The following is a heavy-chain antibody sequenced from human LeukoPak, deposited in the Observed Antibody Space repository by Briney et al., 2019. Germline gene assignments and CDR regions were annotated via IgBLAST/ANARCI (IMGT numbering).Heavy chain of an antibody. V-gene: IGHV2-5*01. CDR2: FYRNDDK. J-gene: IGHJ4*02. Sequence: SGPTLVNPTQTLTLTCAFSGFSLSTSGVGVGWIRQPPGKALEWLALFYRNDDKRYSPSLKSRLTITKDTSKNQVVLTMTDMDPVDTATYYCGREVLGADGGDDWGQGILVTVSS. CDR1: GFSLSTSGVG. D-gene: IGHD3-10*01. CDR3: GREVLGADGGDD.